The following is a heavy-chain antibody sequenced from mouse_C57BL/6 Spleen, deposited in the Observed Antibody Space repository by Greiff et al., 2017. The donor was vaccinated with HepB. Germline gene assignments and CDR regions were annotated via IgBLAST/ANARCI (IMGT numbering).Heavy chain of an antibody. CDR3: ARWDYYTYFDY. CDR1: GYTFTSYG. Sequence: LQESGAELARPGASVKLSCKASGYTFTSYGISWVKQRTGQGLEWIGEIYPRSGNTYYNEKFKGKATLTADKSSSTAYMELRSLTSEDSAVYFCARWDYYTYFDYWGQGTTLTVSS. J-gene: IGHJ2*01. CDR2: IYPRSGNT. D-gene: IGHD1-1*01. V-gene: IGHV1-81*01.